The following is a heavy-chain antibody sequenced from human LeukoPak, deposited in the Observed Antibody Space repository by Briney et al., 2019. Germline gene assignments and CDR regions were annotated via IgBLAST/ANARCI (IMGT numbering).Heavy chain of an antibody. J-gene: IGHJ4*02. CDR2: ISSSGSTI. Sequence: GGSLRLSCAASGFTFSDYYMSWIRQAPGKGLEWVSYISSSGSTIYYADSVKGRFTISRDNSKNTLYLQMNSLRAEDTAVYYCASLGGYYDSSGSPEDYWGQGTLVTVSS. D-gene: IGHD3-22*01. CDR1: GFTFSDYY. CDR3: ASLGGYYDSSGSPEDY. V-gene: IGHV3-11*01.